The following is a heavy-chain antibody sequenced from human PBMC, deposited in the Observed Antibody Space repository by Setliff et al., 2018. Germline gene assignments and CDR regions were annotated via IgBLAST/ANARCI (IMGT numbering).Heavy chain of an antibody. CDR3: ATPGRDDLDSPFEPFDI. CDR1: GASINSGHY. J-gene: IGHJ3*02. D-gene: IGHD3-3*01. Sequence: SETLSLTCAVSGASINSGHYWGWIRQPPGKGLEWIATIYHRGRKYYNPSLQSRVSVSLDTSKNHFSLRLTSMTAADTAVYYGATPGRDDLDSPFEPFDIWGQGTMVTV. CDR2: IYHRGRK. V-gene: IGHV4-38-2*01.